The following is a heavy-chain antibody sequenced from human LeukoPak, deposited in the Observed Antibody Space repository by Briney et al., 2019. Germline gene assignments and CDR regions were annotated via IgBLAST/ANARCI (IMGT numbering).Heavy chain of an antibody. Sequence: PGGSLRLSCAASGFTVSSNYMSWVRQAPGKGLEWVSVIYSGGSTYYADSVKGRFTISRDNSKNTLYLQMNSLRAEDTAVYYCAQDRFVVAAPGGAFDMWGQGTMVTVSS. CDR1: GFTVSSNY. CDR2: IYSGGST. V-gene: IGHV3-66*01. D-gene: IGHD6-13*01. J-gene: IGHJ3*02. CDR3: AQDRFVVAAPGGAFDM.